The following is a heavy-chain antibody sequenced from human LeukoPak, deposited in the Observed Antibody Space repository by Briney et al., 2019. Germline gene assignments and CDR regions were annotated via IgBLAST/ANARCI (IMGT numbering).Heavy chain of an antibody. J-gene: IGHJ4*02. CDR3: ARGNILTGYCFDF. Sequence: SETLSLTCAVYGGSITGYYWSWIRQAPGRGLEWVGEIHYTGATSYNPSLKSRATTSTDTSKNQFSLRLSSATAADTAVYYCARGNILTGYCFDFWGQGALVTVSS. CDR2: IHYTGAT. D-gene: IGHD3-9*01. V-gene: IGHV4-34*01. CDR1: GGSITGYY.